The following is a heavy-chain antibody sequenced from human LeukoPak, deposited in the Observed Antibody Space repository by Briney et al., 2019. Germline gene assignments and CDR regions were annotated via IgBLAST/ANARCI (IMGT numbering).Heavy chain of an antibody. V-gene: IGHV4-31*03. J-gene: IGHJ4*02. CDR2: IYYSGST. Sequence: PSETLSLTCTVSGGSISSGGYYWSWIRQHPGKGLEWIGYIYYSGSTYYNPSLKSRVTISVDTSKNQFSLKLSSVTAADTAVYYCAREGGPHCSSTSYYSDYWGQGTLVTVSS. CDR1: GGSISSGGYY. D-gene: IGHD2-2*02. CDR3: AREGGPHCSSTSYYSDY.